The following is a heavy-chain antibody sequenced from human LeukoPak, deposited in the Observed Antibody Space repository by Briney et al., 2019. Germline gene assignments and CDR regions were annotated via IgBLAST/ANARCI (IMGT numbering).Heavy chain of an antibody. CDR3: AKESWIQLWLVPFDY. CDR1: GFTFSNFA. D-gene: IGHD5-18*01. V-gene: IGHV3-23*01. J-gene: IGHJ4*02. CDR2: ISGSGGST. Sequence: PGGSLRLSCAASGFTFSNFAVSWVRQAPGKGLEWVSAISGSGGSTYYADSVKGRFTISRDNSKNTLYLQMNSLRAEDTAVYYCAKESWIQLWLVPFDYWGQGTLVTVSS.